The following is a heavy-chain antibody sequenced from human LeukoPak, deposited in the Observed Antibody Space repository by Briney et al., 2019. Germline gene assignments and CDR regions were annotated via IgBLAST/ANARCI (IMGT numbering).Heavy chain of an antibody. V-gene: IGHV3-74*01. CDR3: ARDLNDLLQNYRSTWYPADY. CDR1: GFTFSTYW. Sequence: PGGSLRLSCAASGFTFSTYWMNWVRQAPGKGLVWVSRVNNGSSTSYADSVKGRFTISRDNTKNTLYLQMNSLRAEDTAVYYCARDLNDLLQNYRSTWYPADYWGQGTLVTVSS. CDR2: VNNGSST. D-gene: IGHD6-13*01. J-gene: IGHJ4*02.